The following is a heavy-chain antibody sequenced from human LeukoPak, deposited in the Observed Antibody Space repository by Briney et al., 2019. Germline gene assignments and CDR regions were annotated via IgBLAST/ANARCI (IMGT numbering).Heavy chain of an antibody. D-gene: IGHD6-19*01. CDR1: GFTVSNNY. CDR2: IYSGGST. Sequence: GGSLRLSCAASGFTVSNNYMSWVRQAPGKGLEWVSLIYSGGSTSYADSVKGRFTISRDNSKNTLYLQMNSLRAEDTAVYYCAKDIHELDSSGWSYYYYYGMDVWGQGTTVTVSS. V-gene: IGHV3-66*01. J-gene: IGHJ6*02. CDR3: AKDIHELDSSGWSYYYYYGMDV.